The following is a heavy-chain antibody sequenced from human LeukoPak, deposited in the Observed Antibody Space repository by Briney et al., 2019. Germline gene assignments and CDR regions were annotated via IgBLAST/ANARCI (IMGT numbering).Heavy chain of an antibody. V-gene: IGHV5-51*01. J-gene: IGHJ4*02. CDR1: GYSFTSSW. CDR2: IYPPDSNT. CDR3: ARQGCSTISCHMIEN. Sequence: GESLKISCQGSGYSFTSSWIAWVRQMPGKGLELMGIIYPPDSNTRYSPSFQGQVTISVDKSISTAYLQWSSLKASDTAMYYCARQGCSTISCHMIENWGQGTLVTVSS. D-gene: IGHD2-2*02.